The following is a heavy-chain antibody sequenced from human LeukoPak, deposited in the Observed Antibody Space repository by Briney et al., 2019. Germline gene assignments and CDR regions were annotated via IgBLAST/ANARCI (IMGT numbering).Heavy chain of an antibody. Sequence: SETLSLTCTVSGGSISSYYWSWIRQPPGKGLEWIGYIYYSGSTNYNPSLKSRVTISVDTSKNQFSLKLSSVTAADTAVYYCASSLHQSGWFDPWGQGTLVTVSS. CDR1: GGSISSYY. J-gene: IGHJ5*02. D-gene: IGHD2-2*01. V-gene: IGHV4-59*01. CDR3: ASSLHQSGWFDP. CDR2: IYYSGST.